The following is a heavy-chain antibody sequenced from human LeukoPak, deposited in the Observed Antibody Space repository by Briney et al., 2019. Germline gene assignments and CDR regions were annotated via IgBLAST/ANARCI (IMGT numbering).Heavy chain of an antibody. CDR2: INWNGDRT. CDR3: ARRDYYGSGSPDF. V-gene: IGHV3-20*04. Sequence: GGSLILSCAASGFTFHDYGMSWVRQSPGKGLEWVSGINWNGDRTGYADSVKGRFTISRDNAKKSLYLQMNSLRAEDTALYYCARRDYYGSGSPDFWGQGTLVTVSS. J-gene: IGHJ4*02. D-gene: IGHD3-10*01. CDR1: GFTFHDYG.